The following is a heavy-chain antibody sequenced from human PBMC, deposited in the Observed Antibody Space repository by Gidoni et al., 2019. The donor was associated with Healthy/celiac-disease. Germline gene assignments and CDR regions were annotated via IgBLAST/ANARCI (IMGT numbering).Heavy chain of an antibody. V-gene: IGHV4-4*07. CDR3: ARLGGYGDYAWFDP. Sequence: QVQLQESGPGLVKPSETLSLTCTVSGGSISRYYWSWIRQPAGKGLEWIGRIYTSGSTNYNPSLKSRVTMSVDTSKNQFSLKLSSVTAADTAVYYCARLGGYGDYAWFDPWGQGTLVTVSS. CDR1: GGSISRYY. J-gene: IGHJ5*02. D-gene: IGHD4-17*01. CDR2: IYTSGST.